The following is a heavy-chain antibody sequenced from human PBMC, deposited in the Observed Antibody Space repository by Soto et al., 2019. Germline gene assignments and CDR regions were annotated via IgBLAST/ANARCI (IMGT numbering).Heavy chain of an antibody. J-gene: IGHJ6*03. V-gene: IGHV1-69*02. Sequence: QVQLVQSGAEVKKPGSSVKVSCKASGGTFSSYTISWVRQAPGQGLEWMGRIIPILGIANYAQKFQGRVTITADKSTSTAYMELSSLRSEDTAVYYCASTRDLGILYYYCYMDVWGKGTTDAVSS. D-gene: IGHD7-27*01. CDR2: IIPILGIA. CDR3: ASTRDLGILYYYCYMDV. CDR1: GGTFSSYT.